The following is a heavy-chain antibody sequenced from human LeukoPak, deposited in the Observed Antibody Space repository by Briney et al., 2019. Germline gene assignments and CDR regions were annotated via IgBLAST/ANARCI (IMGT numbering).Heavy chain of an antibody. CDR3: ARSGVLYWIQT. V-gene: IGHV4-38-2*01. Sequence: SDTLSLTCALSGYSISSGYYGGWIRQPPGKGLEWVGSIYHSGNTFYNPSLKSRVTLSLDTSKNQYSLKLTSVTAADTAVYYCARSGVLYWIQTWGQGALVTVS. CDR2: IYHSGNT. J-gene: IGHJ4*02. CDR1: GYSISSGYY. D-gene: IGHD3-16*01.